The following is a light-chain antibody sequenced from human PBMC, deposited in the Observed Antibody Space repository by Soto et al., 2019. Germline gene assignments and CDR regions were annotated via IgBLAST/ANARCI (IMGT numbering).Light chain of an antibody. CDR2: DVS. J-gene: IGLJ1*01. V-gene: IGLV2-14*01. CDR1: SSDIGAYDY. Sequence: QSVLTQPASVSGSPGQSITIYCTGSSSDIGAYDYVSWYQQHSGRAPQLLIYDVSSRPSGVSSRFSGSKSGNTASLTISGLQADDASDYYCSSYSRSSARDYVPGTGTKVTVL. CDR3: SSYSRSSARDYV.